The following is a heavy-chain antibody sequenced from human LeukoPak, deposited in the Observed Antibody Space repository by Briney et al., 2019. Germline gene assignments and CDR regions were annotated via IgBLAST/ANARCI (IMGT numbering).Heavy chain of an antibody. V-gene: IGHV4-39*01. CDR1: GGSISSSSHY. Sequence: SETLSLTCTVSGGSISSSSHYWGWIRQPPGKGLEWIGSIHYGGSTYHNPSLKSRVTISVDTSKNQFALKLSSVTAADTAVYYCASIAVAKQNAFDIWGQGTMVTVSS. J-gene: IGHJ3*02. D-gene: IGHD6-19*01. CDR2: IHYGGST. CDR3: ASIAVAKQNAFDI.